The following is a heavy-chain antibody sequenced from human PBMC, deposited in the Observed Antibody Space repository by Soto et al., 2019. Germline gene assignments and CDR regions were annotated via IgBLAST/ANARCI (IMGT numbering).Heavy chain of an antibody. D-gene: IGHD3-10*01. CDR1: GDSISRYY. CDR2: IYYSGET. Sequence: QVQLQESGPGLVKPSETLSLTCTVSGDSISRYYWSWIRLSPGKGLEWIGYIYYSGETNYNPSVKSRVAISVKRTRNEFSLKLRSVAAAHTAVYYCARDQGGEFLKGSGMDVWGQGTTVTVSS. CDR3: ARDQGGEFLKGSGMDV. V-gene: IGHV4-59*01. J-gene: IGHJ6*02.